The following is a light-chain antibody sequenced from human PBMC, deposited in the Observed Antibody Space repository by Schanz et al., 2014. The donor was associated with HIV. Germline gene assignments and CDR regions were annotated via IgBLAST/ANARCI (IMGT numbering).Light chain of an antibody. Sequence: EIVLTQSPGTLSLSPGDRATLSCRASQSVSNRYLAWYQQTRGQAPRLLIYGASTRATDIPARFSGSGSGTDFTLTIIRLEPEDFAVYYCQQYGTSLITFGQGTRLEI. CDR2: GAS. CDR3: QQYGTSLIT. J-gene: IGKJ5*01. CDR1: QSVSNRY. V-gene: IGKV3-20*01.